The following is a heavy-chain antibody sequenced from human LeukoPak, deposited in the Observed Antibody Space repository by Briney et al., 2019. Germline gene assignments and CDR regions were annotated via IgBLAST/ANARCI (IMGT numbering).Heavy chain of an antibody. J-gene: IGHJ4*02. D-gene: IGHD4-11*01. V-gene: IGHV4-34*01. CDR1: GGSFSGYY. Sequence: SETLSLTCAVYGGSFSGYYWSWIRQPPGKGLEWIGEINHSGSTNYNPSLMSRVTISLGTSKNHFSLNLSSVTAADTAVYYCARGQGTVTTHWGQGTLVTVSS. CDR2: INHSGST. CDR3: ARGQGTVTTH.